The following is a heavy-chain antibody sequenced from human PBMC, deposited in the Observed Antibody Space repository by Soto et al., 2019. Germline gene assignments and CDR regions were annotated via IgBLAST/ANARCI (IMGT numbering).Heavy chain of an antibody. V-gene: IGHV4-34*01. D-gene: IGHD2-15*01. Sequence: GPGPSWSSETLSLTCAISGGSFSGYYWSWIRQPPGKGLEWIGEINHDGITNYNPSLKSRXTISLDTSKNQFSLKLTSVTAADTAVYYCAGRYCTGGSCYRPWGQGTLVTVSA. CDR2: INHDGIT. CDR3: AGRYCTGGSCYRP. J-gene: IGHJ4*02. CDR1: GGSFSGYY.